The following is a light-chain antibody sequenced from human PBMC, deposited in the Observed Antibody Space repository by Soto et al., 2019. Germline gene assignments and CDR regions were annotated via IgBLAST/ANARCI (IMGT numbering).Light chain of an antibody. CDR2: SNH. CDR3: AAWDDSLNGYV. Sequence: QSVLTQPPSASGTPGQTVTVSCSGSSSNIGSYTVNWYQQLPGTAPKLVIYSNHQRPSGVADRFSGSKSATSASLAVSGLQSEDEADYYCAAWDDSLNGYVFGTGTKLTVL. J-gene: IGLJ1*01. CDR1: SSNIGSYT. V-gene: IGLV1-44*01.